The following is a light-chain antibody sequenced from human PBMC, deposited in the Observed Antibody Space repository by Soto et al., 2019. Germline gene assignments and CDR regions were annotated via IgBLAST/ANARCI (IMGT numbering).Light chain of an antibody. CDR3: QSYDSSPSYV. J-gene: IGLJ1*01. V-gene: IGLV1-40*01. Sequence: QSVLTQPPSVSGAPGQRVTISCTGSSSNIGAGYDVHWYQQLPGTDPKLLIYGNSNRPSGVPDRFSGSKSGTSASLAITGLQAEDEADYYCQSYDSSPSYVFGTGTKLTVL. CDR2: GNS. CDR1: SSNIGAGYD.